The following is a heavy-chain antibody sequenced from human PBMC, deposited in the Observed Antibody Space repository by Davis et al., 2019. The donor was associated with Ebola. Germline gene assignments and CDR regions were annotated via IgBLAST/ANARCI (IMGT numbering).Heavy chain of an antibody. CDR2: IYPGDSDT. Sequence: GESLKISCKGSGYSFTSYWIGWVRQMPGKGLEWMGIIYPGDSDTRYSPSVQGQVTISADKSISTAYLQWSSLKASDTAMYYCARQGSFYYYYYGMDVWGQGTTVTVSS. D-gene: IGHD3-10*01. V-gene: IGHV5-51*01. J-gene: IGHJ6*02. CDR3: ARQGSFYYYYYGMDV. CDR1: GYSFTSYW.